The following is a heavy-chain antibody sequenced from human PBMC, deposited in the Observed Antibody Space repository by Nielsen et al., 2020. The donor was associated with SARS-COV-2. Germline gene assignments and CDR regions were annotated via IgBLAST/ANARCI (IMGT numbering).Heavy chain of an antibody. D-gene: IGHD5-12*01. CDR3: ARSGYSYGPLDAFDI. Sequence: SETLSLTCTVSGGSISGYYWSWIRQPPGKGLEWIGCIFYTGNTYYNPSFQSRVTISVDTSQNQFSLKLSPATAADTALYYCARSGYSYGPLDAFDIWGQGTVVTVSS. V-gene: IGHV4-59*01. J-gene: IGHJ3*02. CDR2: IFYTGNT. CDR1: GGSISGYY.